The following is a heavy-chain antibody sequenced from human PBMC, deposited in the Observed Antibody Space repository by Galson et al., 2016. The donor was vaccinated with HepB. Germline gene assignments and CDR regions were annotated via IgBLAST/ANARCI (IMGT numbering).Heavy chain of an antibody. CDR1: GLTLNTYS. CDR3: VKESDAFDM. CDR2: LPHDRFFGTFE. J-gene: IGHJ3*02. V-gene: IGHV3-30*18. Sequence: SLRLSCAHSASGLTLNTYSMHWVRQAPGQGLEWVAVLPHDRFFGTFEYFADSVKGRFSISRDNARNTLYLQMNSLQLGDTDVYYCVKESDAFDMWGQGTMVTVS.